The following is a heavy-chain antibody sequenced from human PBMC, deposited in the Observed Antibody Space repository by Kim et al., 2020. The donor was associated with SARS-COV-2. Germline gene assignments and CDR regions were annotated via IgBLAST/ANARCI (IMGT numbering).Heavy chain of an antibody. J-gene: IGHJ3*02. V-gene: IGHV4-59*01. CDR1: GGSISTFY. Sequence: SETLSLTCTVSGGSISTFYWSWIRQPPGKGLEWIGYIFYSGSTNYNPSLKSRVTISVVASKNQFSLKLTSVTAADTAVYYCAREGYSASNGFGFDIWGQG. CDR3: AREGYSASNGFGFDI. CDR2: IFYSGST. D-gene: IGHD1-26*01.